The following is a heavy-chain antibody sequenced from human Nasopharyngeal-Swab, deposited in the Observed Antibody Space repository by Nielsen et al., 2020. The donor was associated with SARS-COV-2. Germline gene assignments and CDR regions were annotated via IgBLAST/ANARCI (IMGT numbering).Heavy chain of an antibody. Sequence: WIRQPPGKGLEWIGEIYHSGSTNYSPSLKSRVTISVDKSKNQFSLKLSSVTAADTAVYYCAGIPADVVVPAARWWGFDYWGQGTLVTVSS. V-gene: IGHV4-4*02. J-gene: IGHJ4*02. CDR3: AGIPADVVVPAARWWGFDY. CDR2: IYHSGST. D-gene: IGHD2-2*01.